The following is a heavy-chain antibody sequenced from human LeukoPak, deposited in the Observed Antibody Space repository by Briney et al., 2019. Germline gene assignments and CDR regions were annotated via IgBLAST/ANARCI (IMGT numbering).Heavy chain of an antibody. CDR3: ARDCGRSDGHNWFDP. CDR2: INPNSGGT. D-gene: IGHD3/OR15-3a*01. J-gene: IGHJ5*02. Sequence: GASVKVSCKASGYTFTGYYMHWVRQAPGQGLEWMGWINPNSGGTNYAQKFQGRVTMTRDTSISTAYMELNRLRSDDTAVYYCARDCGRSDGHNWFDPWGQGTLVTVSS. CDR1: GYTFTGYY. V-gene: IGHV1-2*02.